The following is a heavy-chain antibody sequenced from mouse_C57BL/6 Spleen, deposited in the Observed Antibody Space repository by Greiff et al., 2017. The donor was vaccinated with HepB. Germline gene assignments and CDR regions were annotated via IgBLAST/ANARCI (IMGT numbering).Heavy chain of an antibody. CDR2: IYPGSGST. V-gene: IGHV1-55*01. J-gene: IGHJ4*01. CDR3: ASCDGYYGAMDY. D-gene: IGHD2-3*01. CDR1: GYTFTSYW. Sequence: QVQLQQSGAELVKPGASVKMSCKASGYTFTSYWITWVKQRPGQGLEWIGDIYPGSGSTNYNEKFKSKATLTVDTSSSTAYMQLSSLTSEDSAVYYCASCDGYYGAMDYWGQGTSVTVSS.